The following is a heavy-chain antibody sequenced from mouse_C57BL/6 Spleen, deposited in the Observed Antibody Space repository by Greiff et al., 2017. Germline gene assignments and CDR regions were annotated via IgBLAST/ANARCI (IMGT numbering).Heavy chain of an antibody. CDR2: IYPGSGST. CDR3: ARDYYGSRTGFAY. CDR1: GYTFTSYW. V-gene: IGHV1-55*01. D-gene: IGHD1-1*01. Sequence: VQLQQPGAELVKPGASVKMSCKASGYTFTSYWITWVKQRPGQGLEWIGDIYPGSGSTNYNEKFKSKATLTVDTSSSTAYMQLSSLTSEDSAVYYCARDYYGSRTGFAYWGQGTLVTVSA. J-gene: IGHJ3*01.